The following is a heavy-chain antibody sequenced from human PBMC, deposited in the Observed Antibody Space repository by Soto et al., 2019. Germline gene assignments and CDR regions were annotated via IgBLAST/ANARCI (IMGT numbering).Heavy chain of an antibody. D-gene: IGHD6-13*01. CDR2: IWYDGSNK. Sequence: QVQLVESGGGVVQPGRSLRLSCAASGFTFSSYGMHWVRQAPGKGLEWVAVIWYDGSNKYYADSVKGRFTISRDNSKNTLYLQMNSLRAEETVVYYCARWGIAAGDYWGQGTLVNVSS. J-gene: IGHJ4*02. CDR1: GFTFSSYG. V-gene: IGHV3-33*01. CDR3: ARWGIAAGDY.